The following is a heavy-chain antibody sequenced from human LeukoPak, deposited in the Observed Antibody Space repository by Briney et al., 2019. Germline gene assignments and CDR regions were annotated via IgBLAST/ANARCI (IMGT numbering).Heavy chain of an antibody. J-gene: IGHJ5*02. CDR3: ARADGSGSYYVNWFDP. Sequence: PSETLSLTCTVSGGSISSYYWSWIRQPPGKGLEWIGYIYYSGSTNYNPSLKSRVTISVDTSKNQFSLKLSSVTAADTAVYYCARADGSGSYYVNWFDPWGQGTLVTVSS. V-gene: IGHV4-59*01. CDR2: IYYSGST. CDR1: GGSISSYY. D-gene: IGHD3-10*01.